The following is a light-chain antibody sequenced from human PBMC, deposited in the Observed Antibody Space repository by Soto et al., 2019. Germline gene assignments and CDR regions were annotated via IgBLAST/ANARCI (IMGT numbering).Light chain of an antibody. CDR1: QGISSY. V-gene: IGKV1-9*01. J-gene: IGKJ2*01. CDR3: QQLNSNPYT. CDR2: ASS. Sequence: DIQLTQSPSFLSASVGDRVTVTCRASQGISSYLAWYQQKPGKAPKLLIYASSTLQSGVPSRFSGSGSWTKITLTISSLQPEDFATYYCQQLNSNPYTFGQGSKLEIK.